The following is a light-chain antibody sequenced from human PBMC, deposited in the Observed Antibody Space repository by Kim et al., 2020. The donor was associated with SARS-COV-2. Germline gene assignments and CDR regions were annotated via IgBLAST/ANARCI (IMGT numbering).Light chain of an antibody. V-gene: IGKV1-8*01. CDR1: QGISSY. Sequence: ASTGDRVTITCRASQGISSYLAWYQQQPGKAPKLLISAASTLQSGVPSRFSGSGSGTDFTLTISCLQSEDFATYYCQQYYDYPRSFGQGTKVDIK. CDR3: QQYYDYPRS. CDR2: AAS. J-gene: IGKJ1*01.